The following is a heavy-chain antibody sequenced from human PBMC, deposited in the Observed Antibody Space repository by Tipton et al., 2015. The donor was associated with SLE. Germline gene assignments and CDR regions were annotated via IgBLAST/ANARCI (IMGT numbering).Heavy chain of an antibody. CDR3: ARRGTVTGRKAFDI. Sequence: SLRLSCAASGFTFSSCAMSWVRQAPGKGLEWVSSLNSDSAYIYYADSVRGRFTISRDNSKNTLYLQMNSLRAEDTAVYYCARRGTVTGRKAFDIWGQGTMVTVSS. CDR2: LNSDSAYI. J-gene: IGHJ3*02. CDR1: GFTFSSCA. D-gene: IGHD4-17*01. V-gene: IGHV3-21*01.